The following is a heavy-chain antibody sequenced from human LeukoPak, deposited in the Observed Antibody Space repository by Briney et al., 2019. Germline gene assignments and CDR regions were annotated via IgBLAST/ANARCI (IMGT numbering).Heavy chain of an antibody. J-gene: IGHJ6*03. V-gene: IGHV4-34*01. CDR1: GRSFSGYY. D-gene: IGHD3-3*01. CDR3: ARGRGPLRLRFYYYYYYMDV. Sequence: SETLSLTCAVYGRSFSGYYWSWIRQPPGKGLEWIGEINHSGSTNYNPSLKSRVTISVDTSKNQFSLKLSSVTAADTAVYYCARGRGPLRLRFYYYYYYMDVWGKGTTVTVSS. CDR2: INHSGST.